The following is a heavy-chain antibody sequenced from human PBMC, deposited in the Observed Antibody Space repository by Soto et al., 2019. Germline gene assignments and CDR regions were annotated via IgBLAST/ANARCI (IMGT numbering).Heavy chain of an antibody. D-gene: IGHD4-4*01. J-gene: IGHJ3*01. Sequence: QLQLQESGPGLLKPSETLSLTCSLSGGSISRSSHYWGWIRQPPGKGLEWIGTTTYSGTTYYEPSLKSRVTISVDASTGQFSLTLTSVTASDTAVYYCTRHADQAPMTVAFDVWGPGKMVIVSS. CDR1: GGSISRSSHY. CDR3: TRHADQAPMTVAFDV. V-gene: IGHV4-39*01. CDR2: TTYSGTT.